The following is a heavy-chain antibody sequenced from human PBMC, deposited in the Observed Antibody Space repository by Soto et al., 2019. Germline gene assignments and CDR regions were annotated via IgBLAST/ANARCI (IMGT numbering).Heavy chain of an antibody. D-gene: IGHD3-10*01. J-gene: IGHJ5*02. Sequence: QVQLVESGGGVVQPGRSLRLSCAASGFNFSSSAMYWVRQAPGKGLEWMAVLSDDANNRYYADSVRGRFTISRDNSKNTLYLQMNSLSADDTAVYYCARASMVRGIIGWFDPWGQGTLVTVSP. CDR3: ARASMVRGIIGWFDP. CDR2: LSDDANNR. V-gene: IGHV3-30*14. CDR1: GFNFSSSA.